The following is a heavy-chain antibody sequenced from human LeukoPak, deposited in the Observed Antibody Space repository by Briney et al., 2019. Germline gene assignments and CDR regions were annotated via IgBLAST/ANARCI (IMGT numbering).Heavy chain of an antibody. J-gene: IGHJ2*01. V-gene: IGHV3-30-3*01. D-gene: IGHD4-17*01. CDR3: ARDPYGDYGRWYFDL. CDR2: ISYDGSNK. CDR1: GFTFSSYA. Sequence: GRSLRLSCAASGFTFSSYAMHWVRQAPGKGLEWVAVISYDGSNKYYADSVKGRFTISRDNSKNTLYLQMNSLRAEDTAVYYCARDPYGDYGRWYFDLWGRGTLVTVSS.